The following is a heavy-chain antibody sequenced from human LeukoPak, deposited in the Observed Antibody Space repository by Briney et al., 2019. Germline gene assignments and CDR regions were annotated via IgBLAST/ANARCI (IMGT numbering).Heavy chain of an antibody. J-gene: IGHJ4*02. CDR1: GFTFADYA. CDR3: AKDIYERGSSWYAALDY. D-gene: IGHD6-13*01. Sequence: PGGSLRLSCAASGFTFADYAIHWVRQAPGKGLEWVSLITWDGSSTYYADSVKGRFTISRDNSRNSLYLQMNSLRADDTAFYYCAKDIYERGSSWYAALDYWGQGTLVTVSS. CDR2: ITWDGSST. V-gene: IGHV3-43D*03.